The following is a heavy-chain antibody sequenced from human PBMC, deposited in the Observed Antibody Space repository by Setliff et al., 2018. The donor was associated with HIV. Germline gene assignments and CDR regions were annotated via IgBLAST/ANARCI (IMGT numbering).Heavy chain of an antibody. CDR1: GGTFSSYV. J-gene: IGHJ6*03. V-gene: IGHV1-18*01. Sequence: GGPVKVSCKASGGTFSSYVISWVRQAPGQGLEWMGWIGADNGNTNYAQKFQGRVTMTTDTSTSTVYMELRSLISDDTAVYYCAREGLWFGDRGYFMDVWGKGTAVTVSS. CDR2: IGADNGNT. D-gene: IGHD3-10*01. CDR3: AREGLWFGDRGYFMDV.